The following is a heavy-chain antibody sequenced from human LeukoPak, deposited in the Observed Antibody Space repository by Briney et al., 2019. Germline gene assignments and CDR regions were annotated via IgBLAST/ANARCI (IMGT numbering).Heavy chain of an antibody. CDR1: GFTFSDYY. CDR2: ISSSGSTI. CDR3: AREKDDGFGELLGPLGYYGMDV. J-gene: IGHJ6*02. V-gene: IGHV3-11*01. D-gene: IGHD3-10*01. Sequence: PGGSLRLSCAASGFTFSDYYMSWIRQAPGKGLEWVSYISSSGSTIYYADSVKGRFTISRDNAKNSLYLQMNSLRAEDTAVYYCAREKDDGFGELLGPLGYYGMDVWGQGTTVTVSS.